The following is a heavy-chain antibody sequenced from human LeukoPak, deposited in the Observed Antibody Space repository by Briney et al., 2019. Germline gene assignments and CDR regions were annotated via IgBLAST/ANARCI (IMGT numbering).Heavy chain of an antibody. CDR1: GFSFDDYG. V-gene: IGHV3-9*01. Sequence: GRSLRLSCAASGFSFDDYGMHWVRQAPGKGLEWVSGISWDSGKIIYAGSVKGRFTISRDNAKKSLYLQMNSLRGEDTALYYCAKVMNPGVIRVGMDARGQGTTVDVSS. J-gene: IGHJ6*02. CDR2: ISWDSGKI. D-gene: IGHD1-14*01. CDR3: AKVMNPGVIRVGMDA.